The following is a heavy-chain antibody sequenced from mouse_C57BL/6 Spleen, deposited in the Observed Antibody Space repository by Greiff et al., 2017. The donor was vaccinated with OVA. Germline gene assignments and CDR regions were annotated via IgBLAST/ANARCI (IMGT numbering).Heavy chain of an antibody. J-gene: IGHJ2*01. CDR1: GFTFSSYA. D-gene: IGHD2-4*01. V-gene: IGHV5-4*01. CDR3: ARDEGYYDYGNFDY. CDR2: ISDGGSYT. Sequence: EVHLVESGGGLVKPGGSLKLSCAASGFTFSSYAMSWVRQTPEKRLEWVATISDGGSYTYYPDNVKGRFTISRDTAKNNLYLQMRHLKSADTAKYECARDEGYYDYGNFDYWGQGTTLTVSS.